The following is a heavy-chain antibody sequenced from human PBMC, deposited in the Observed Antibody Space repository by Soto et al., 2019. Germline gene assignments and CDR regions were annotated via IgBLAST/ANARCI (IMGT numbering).Heavy chain of an antibody. Sequence: PSGTPSLPCAGSGASLGAYHWGGIRKPPGKWLGGIGYSFSSGHLKYNPSLKSRLTISVDPPKNQISLRLTSVTAADTAVYYCAREGGGYRFDYWGQGALVPVSS. CDR1: GASLGAYH. J-gene: IGHJ4*02. CDR3: AREGGGYRFDY. V-gene: IGHV4-59*01. CDR2: SFSSGHL. D-gene: IGHD1-26*01.